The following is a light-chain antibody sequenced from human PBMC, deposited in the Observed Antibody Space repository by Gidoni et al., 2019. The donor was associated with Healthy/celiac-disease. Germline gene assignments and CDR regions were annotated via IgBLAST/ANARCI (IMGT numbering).Light chain of an antibody. V-gene: IGKV1-5*03. Sequence: DIKRTQTPSTLSASVGDRVTSTCRASQSISSWLAWYQQKPGQAPKLLIYRASSLESGVPSRFSGSGSGTEFTLTISSLQPDDFAVYYCQQYNSYSGTFGQGTKVEIK. J-gene: IGKJ1*01. CDR3: QQYNSYSGT. CDR1: QSISSW. CDR2: RAS.